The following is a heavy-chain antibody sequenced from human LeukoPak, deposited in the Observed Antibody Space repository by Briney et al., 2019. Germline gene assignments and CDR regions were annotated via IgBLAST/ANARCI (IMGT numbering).Heavy chain of an antibody. CDR1: GGSISSGGYS. CDR3: ARGLALSFWFDP. V-gene: IGHV4-30-2*01. D-gene: IGHD3-16*02. CDR2: IYHSGST. J-gene: IGHJ5*02. Sequence: PSETLSLTCAVSGGSISSGGYSWSWIRQPPGKGLEWIGYIYHSGSTYYNPSLKSRVTISVDRSKNQFSLKLSSVTAADTAVYYCARGLALSFWFDPWGQGTLVTVSS.